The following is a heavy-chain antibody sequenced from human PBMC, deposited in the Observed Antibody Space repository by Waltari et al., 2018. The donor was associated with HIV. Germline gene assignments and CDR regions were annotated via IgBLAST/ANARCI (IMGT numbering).Heavy chain of an antibody. CDR1: GYSFTSHY. CDR2: INPSAGSV. D-gene: IGHD2-21*01. V-gene: IGHV1-46*01. Sequence: QVQLVQSGAEVKKPGTPVKISCKASGYSFTSHYVHWVRRAPGQGLEWMGIINPSAGSVSYAQKFQGRVTMTRDTSTNTVYMELRSLRFDDTAVYYCARDPVVVVNLHIRGNAFDLWGQGTMVTVSS. CDR3: ARDPVVVVNLHIRGNAFDL. J-gene: IGHJ3*01.